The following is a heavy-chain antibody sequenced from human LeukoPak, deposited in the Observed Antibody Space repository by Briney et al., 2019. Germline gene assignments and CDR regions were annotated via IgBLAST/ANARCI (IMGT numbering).Heavy chain of an antibody. CDR1: GFTFSGYG. CDR3: AKEPITGTLYYMDV. D-gene: IGHD1-7*01. J-gene: IGHJ6*03. Sequence: PGGSLILSCAASGFTFSGYGMHWVRQAPGKGLEWVAFIRYDGSNKYYADSVKGRFTISRDNSKNTLYLQMNSLRAEDTAVYYCAKEPITGTLYYMDVWGKGTTVTVSS. V-gene: IGHV3-30*02. CDR2: IRYDGSNK.